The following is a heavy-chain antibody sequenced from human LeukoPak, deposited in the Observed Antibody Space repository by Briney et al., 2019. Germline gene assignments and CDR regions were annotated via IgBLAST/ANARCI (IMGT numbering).Heavy chain of an antibody. Sequence: GGSLRLSCAASGFTFSSYVMNWVRQAPGKGLEWVSVISGGGGSTYYADSVKGRFTISRDNSKNTLFLQMNSLRAEDTAVYYCAKGGHCSSTSCYVGWFDPWGQGTLVTVSS. V-gene: IGHV3-23*01. D-gene: IGHD2-2*01. CDR3: AKGGHCSSTSCYVGWFDP. CDR1: GFTFSSYV. J-gene: IGHJ5*02. CDR2: ISGGGGST.